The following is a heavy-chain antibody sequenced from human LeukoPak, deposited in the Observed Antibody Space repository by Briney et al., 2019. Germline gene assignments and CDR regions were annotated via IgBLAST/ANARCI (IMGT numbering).Heavy chain of an antibody. V-gene: IGHV3-23*01. D-gene: IGHD6-19*01. CDR2: ISGSGGST. Sequence: GGSLRLSCAASGFTFSNHAMSWVRQAPGKGLEWVSAISGSGGSTYYADSVKGRFTISRDNSKNTLSLQMSSLRAEDTAVNYCAKLPYSSAWYIDYWGQGTLVTVSS. J-gene: IGHJ4*02. CDR3: AKLPYSSAWYIDY. CDR1: GFTFSNHA.